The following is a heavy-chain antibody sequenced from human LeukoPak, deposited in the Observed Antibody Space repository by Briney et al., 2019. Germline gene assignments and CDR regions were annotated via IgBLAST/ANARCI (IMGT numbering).Heavy chain of an antibody. Sequence: ASVKVSCTASGYTFTGYYMHWVRQAPGQGLEWMGRINPNSGGTNYAQKFQGRVTMTRDTSISTAYMELSRLRSDDTAVYYCARDREYCSGGSCYPNWFDPWGQGTLVTVAS. CDR2: INPNSGGT. D-gene: IGHD2-15*01. J-gene: IGHJ5*02. CDR3: ARDREYCSGGSCYPNWFDP. V-gene: IGHV1-2*06. CDR1: GYTFTGYY.